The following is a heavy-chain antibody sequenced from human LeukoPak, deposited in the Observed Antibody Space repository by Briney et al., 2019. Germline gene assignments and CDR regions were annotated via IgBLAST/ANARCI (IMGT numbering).Heavy chain of an antibody. D-gene: IGHD4-17*01. V-gene: IGHV3-23*01. J-gene: IGHJ4*02. CDR3: AKGSPDYGDLQTLDY. Sequence: GGSLRLPCAASGFTFSSYAMSWVRQAPGKGLEWVSAISGSGGSTYYADSVKGRFTISRDNSKNTLYLQMNSLRAEDTAVYYCAKGSPDYGDLQTLDYWGQGTLVTVSS. CDR1: GFTFSSYA. CDR2: ISGSGGST.